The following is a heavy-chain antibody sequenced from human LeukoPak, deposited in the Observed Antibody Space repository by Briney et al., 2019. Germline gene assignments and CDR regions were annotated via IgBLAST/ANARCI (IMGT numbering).Heavy chain of an antibody. J-gene: IGHJ6*02. D-gene: IGHD3-22*01. Sequence: GGSLRLTCVASGFTFASDPMSWVRQAPGKGLEWFSAISGSGGSTYYADSVKGRFTISRDNYKNTLYLQMNSLRAEDTAVYYCARDSGIYDSSGYYDVSYYGMDVWGQGTTVTVSS. CDR3: ARDSGIYDSSGYYDVSYYGMDV. CDR1: GFTFASDP. CDR2: ISGSGGST. V-gene: IGHV3-23*01.